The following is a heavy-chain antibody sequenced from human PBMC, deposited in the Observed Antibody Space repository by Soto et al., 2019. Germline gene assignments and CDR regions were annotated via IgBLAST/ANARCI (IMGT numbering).Heavy chain of an antibody. CDR2: ISYDGSNK. V-gene: IGHV3-30-3*01. CDR1: GFTFSSYA. D-gene: IGHD3-10*01. CDR3: ARDPPTGKGSGSYYFIFAFDI. Sequence: GGSLSLSCAASGFTFSSYAMHWVRQAPGKGLEWVAVISYDGSNKYYADSVKGRFTISRDNSKNTLYLQMNSLRAEDTAVYYCARDPPTGKGSGSYYFIFAFDIWGQGTMVTVSS. J-gene: IGHJ3*02.